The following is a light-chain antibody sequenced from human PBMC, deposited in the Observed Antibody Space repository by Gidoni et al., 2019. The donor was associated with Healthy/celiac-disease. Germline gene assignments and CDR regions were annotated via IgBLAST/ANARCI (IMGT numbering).Light chain of an antibody. V-gene: IGKV1-39*01. J-gene: IGKJ4*01. CDR2: AAS. CDR3: QQSYSTPAT. Sequence: DIQMHKAPSSLSAAVGERVTITCRASQSISSYLNLYQQKPGKAPKLLIYAASSLQSGVPSRFRGSGSGTDFTLTISSLQPEDFATYYCQQSYSTPATFGGGTKVEIK. CDR1: QSISSY.